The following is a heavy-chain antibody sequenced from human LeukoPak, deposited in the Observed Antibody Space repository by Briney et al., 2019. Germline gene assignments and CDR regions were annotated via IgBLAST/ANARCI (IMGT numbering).Heavy chain of an antibody. CDR2: IYAGDSDT. V-gene: IGHV5-51*01. CDR3: ARQRAIAVADNWLDP. CDR1: GYSFTSYW. J-gene: IGHJ5*02. Sequence: GESLKISCKGSGYSFTSYWIGWVRQMPGKGLEWMGIIYAGDSDTRYSPSFQGQVTISADKSISTASLQWSSLKASDTAMYYCARQRAIAVADNWLDPWGQGTLVTVSS. D-gene: IGHD6-19*01.